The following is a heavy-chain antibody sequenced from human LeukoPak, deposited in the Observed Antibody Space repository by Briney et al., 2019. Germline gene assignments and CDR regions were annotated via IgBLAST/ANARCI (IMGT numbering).Heavy chain of an antibody. CDR1: GFTFDDYG. V-gene: IGHV3-20*04. J-gene: IGHJ6*03. CDR3: ARDLAILEYYYMDV. D-gene: IGHD2-2*02. Sequence: PGGSLRLSCAASGFTFDDYGMSWVRQAPGKGLEWVSGINWNGGSTGYADSVKGRFTISRDNAKNSLYLQMNSLGAEDTALYYCARDLAILEYYYMDVWGKGTTVTVSS. CDR2: INWNGGST.